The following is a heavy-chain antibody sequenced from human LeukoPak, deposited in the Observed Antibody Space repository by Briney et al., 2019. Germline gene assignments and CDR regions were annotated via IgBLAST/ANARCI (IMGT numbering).Heavy chain of an antibody. CDR3: ARADSSRGAGVVAPGLLPLMNYFGFYMDV. Sequence: ASVEVSCKTSGYIFSMFWMHWLRQAPGQGLEWMGIFNPGRGDTTYAKKFQGRVSMTGDVTTNTVYMKLSGVTSESTVIFFCARADSSRGAGVVAPGLLPLMNYFGFYMDVWGKGTSVTVSS. CDR1: GYIFSMFW. V-gene: IGHV1-46*01. CDR2: FNPGRGDT. J-gene: IGHJ6*03. D-gene: IGHD2-15*01.